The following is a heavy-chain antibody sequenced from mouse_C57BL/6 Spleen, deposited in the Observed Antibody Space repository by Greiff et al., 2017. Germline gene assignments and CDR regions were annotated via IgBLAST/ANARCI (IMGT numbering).Heavy chain of an antibody. CDR2: ISSGGDYI. J-gene: IGHJ4*01. CDR3: TRDYSNYEGRMDD. V-gene: IGHV5-9-1*02. D-gene: IGHD2-5*01. CDR1: GFTFSSYA. Sequence: EVQVVESGEGLVKPGGSLKLSCAASGFTFSSYAMSWVRPTPEKRLEWVAYISSGGDYIYYADTVKGRFTLSRDNARNTLYLQMSSLTSEDTAMYYCTRDYSNYEGRMDDWGQGTSVTVAS.